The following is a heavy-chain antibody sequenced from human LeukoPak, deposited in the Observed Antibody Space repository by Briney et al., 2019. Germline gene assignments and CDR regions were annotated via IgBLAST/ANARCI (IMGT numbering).Heavy chain of an antibody. D-gene: IGHD4-23*01. CDR1: SYILWLCD. V-gene: IGHV3-30*04. J-gene: IGHJ4*02. CDR2: ISYDGSNK. CDR3: VSDYDSNSFDY. Sequence: GGSLRLSWTAWSYILWLCDIHWLRQAPGKGLEWVAVISYDGSNKYYADSVKGRFTISRDNSKNTLYQQMTSLSADDRAVYFWVSDYDSNSFDYWGQGTLVTVSS.